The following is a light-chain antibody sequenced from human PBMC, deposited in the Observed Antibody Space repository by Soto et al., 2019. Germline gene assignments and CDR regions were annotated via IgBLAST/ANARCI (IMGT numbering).Light chain of an antibody. CDR1: QSISSTY. CDR2: DTP. V-gene: IGKV3-20*01. J-gene: IGKJ1*01. Sequence: EIVLTPSPGTLCLSPGERAILYCRASQSISSTYLAWYQQKPGQAPRLLIYDTPTRATGIPDRFNGSGSGTDFALTISRLESEDFAMFYCQQYDTSPWTFGRGTKVDIK. CDR3: QQYDTSPWT.